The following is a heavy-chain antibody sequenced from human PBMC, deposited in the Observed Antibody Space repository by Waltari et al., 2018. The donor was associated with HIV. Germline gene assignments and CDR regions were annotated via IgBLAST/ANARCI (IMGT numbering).Heavy chain of an antibody. Sequence: QVHLVESGGGVVQPGRSLRLSCAASEFTFSSYGMHWVRQAPGKGLEWVAVISYDGSKKYYADSVKGRFTISRDNSKNTLFLEMNSLRAEDTAVYYCAKDRTYYYGSGNNYYQYYGMDVWG. CDR2: ISYDGSKK. V-gene: IGHV3-30*18. CDR3: AKDRTYYYGSGNNYYQYYGMDV. J-gene: IGHJ6*02. D-gene: IGHD3-10*01. CDR1: EFTFSSYG.